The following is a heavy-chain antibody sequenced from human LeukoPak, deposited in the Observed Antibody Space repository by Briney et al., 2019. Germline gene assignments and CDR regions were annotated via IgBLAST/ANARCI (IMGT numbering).Heavy chain of an antibody. CDR2: ISSSGSTI. Sequence: GGSLRLSCAASGFTFSSYEMNWVRQAPGKGLEWVSYISSSGSTIYYADSVKGRFTISRDNSKNTLYLQMNSLRAEDTAVYYCAKGRYSSGWYGPNHFDYWGQGTLVTVSS. V-gene: IGHV3-48*03. D-gene: IGHD6-19*01. CDR3: AKGRYSSGWYGPNHFDY. CDR1: GFTFSSYE. J-gene: IGHJ4*02.